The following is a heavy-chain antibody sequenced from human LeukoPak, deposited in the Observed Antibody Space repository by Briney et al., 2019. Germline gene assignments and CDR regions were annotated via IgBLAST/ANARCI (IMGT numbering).Heavy chain of an antibody. V-gene: IGHV4-59*01. CDR1: GGSISSYY. D-gene: IGHD3-22*01. Sequence: SETLSLTCTVSGGSISSYYWSWIRQPPGKGLEWIGYIYYSGSTNYSPSLKSRVTISVDTSKNQFSLKLSSVTAADTAVYYCARDPGDYYDSSGYSNWFDPWGQGTLVTVSS. J-gene: IGHJ5*02. CDR3: ARDPGDYYDSSGYSNWFDP. CDR2: IYYSGST.